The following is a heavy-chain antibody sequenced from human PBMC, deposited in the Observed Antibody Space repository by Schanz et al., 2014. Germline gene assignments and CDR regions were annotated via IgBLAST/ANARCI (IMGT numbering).Heavy chain of an antibody. Sequence: QVQLVESGGGLVKPGGSLRLSCAASGFSFSGFAVHWVRQAPGKGLEWVSIVSHDGFTKHYADSVKGRFTITRDIAKNSLSLQMNSLRAEDTAVYYCARGYSNIWSPMAYWGQGTLVAVSS. V-gene: IGHV3-30*04. J-gene: IGHJ4*02. CDR1: GFSFSGFA. CDR3: ARGYSNIWSPMAY. CDR2: VSHDGFTK. D-gene: IGHD6-13*01.